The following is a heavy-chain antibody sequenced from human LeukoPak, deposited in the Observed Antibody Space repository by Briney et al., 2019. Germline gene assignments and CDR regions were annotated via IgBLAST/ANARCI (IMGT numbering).Heavy chain of an antibody. J-gene: IGHJ3*02. V-gene: IGHV4-39*07. Sequence: SETLSLTCTVSGGSISSSSYYWGWIRQPPGKGLEWIGSIYYSGSTYYNPSLKSRVTIPVDTSKNQFSLKLSSVTAADTAVYYCARARPLGSGWLRGAFDIWGQGTMVTVSS. D-gene: IGHD6-19*01. CDR2: IYYSGST. CDR1: GGSISSSSYY. CDR3: ARARPLGSGWLRGAFDI.